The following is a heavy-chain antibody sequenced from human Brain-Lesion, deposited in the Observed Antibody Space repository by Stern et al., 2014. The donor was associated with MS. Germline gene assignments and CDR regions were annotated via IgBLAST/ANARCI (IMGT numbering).Heavy chain of an antibody. CDR3: ARENGYYDSSTFPPHFDY. J-gene: IGHJ4*02. Sequence: VHLVESGGGVAQPGRSLRLACAPSGLTLSGYAMHWVRQAPGKGLEWVAGTSFDGSKKYYADSVKGRFTISRDKSNNTLYLQVNSLRAEDTAVYYCARENGYYDSSTFPPHFDYWGQGTLVTVSS. V-gene: IGHV3-30*01. CDR1: GLTLSGYA. D-gene: IGHD3-22*01. CDR2: TSFDGSKK.